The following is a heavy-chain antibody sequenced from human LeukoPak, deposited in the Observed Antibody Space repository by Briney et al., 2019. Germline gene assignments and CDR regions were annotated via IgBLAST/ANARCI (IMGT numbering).Heavy chain of an antibody. CDR2: IFYSGST. CDR3: ARTNAIDI. V-gene: IGHV4-59*08. Sequence: SETLSLTCTVAAASISNYDWSWIRQPPGKGLEWIGCIFYSGSTYYNPSLKSRVTISVDTSKNQFSLRLSSVTAADTAVYYCARTNAIDIWGQGTMVTVSS. CDR1: AASISNYD. J-gene: IGHJ3*02.